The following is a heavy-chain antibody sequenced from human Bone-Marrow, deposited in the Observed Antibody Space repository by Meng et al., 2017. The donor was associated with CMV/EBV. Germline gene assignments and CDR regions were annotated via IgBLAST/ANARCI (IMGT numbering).Heavy chain of an antibody. CDR3: AKCQGESRGYFDY. D-gene: IGHD3-16*01. V-gene: IGHV3-7*03. CDR1: GISLSNYW. Sequence: GESLKISCAASGISLSNYWMNWLRQAPGKGLEWVANIREDGGETGYVDSVKGRFTISRDNFKNTLYLQMNSLRAEDTAVYYCAKCQGESRGYFDYWGQGTLVTVSS. CDR2: IREDGGET. J-gene: IGHJ4*02.